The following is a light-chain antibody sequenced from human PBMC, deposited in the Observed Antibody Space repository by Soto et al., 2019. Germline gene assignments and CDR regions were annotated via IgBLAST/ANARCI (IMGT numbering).Light chain of an antibody. CDR1: QGISNY. CDR3: QKYWSDPLT. Sequence: DIQMTQSPSSLSASVGDRVTITCRASQGISNYLAWYQQKPLKVPTLLIYDASTLQSWGTSRCSGSGSGTEFTLTISSQQPEDVANYYCQKYWSDPLTFGQGPKVEIK. V-gene: IGKV1-27*01. CDR2: DAS. J-gene: IGKJ1*01.